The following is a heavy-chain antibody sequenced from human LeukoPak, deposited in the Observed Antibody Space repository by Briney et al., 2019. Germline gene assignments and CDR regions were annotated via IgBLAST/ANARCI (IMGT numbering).Heavy chain of an antibody. CDR3: ARARLHDYGGNGPQIGAFDI. D-gene: IGHD4-23*01. V-gene: IGHV1-8*01. Sequence: ASAKVSCKASGYTFTSYDINWVRQATGQGLEWMGWMNPNSGNTGYAQKFQGRVTMTRNTSISTAYMELSSLRSEDTAVYYCARARLHDYGGNGPQIGAFDIWGQGTMVTVSS. J-gene: IGHJ3*02. CDR2: MNPNSGNT. CDR1: GYTFTSYD.